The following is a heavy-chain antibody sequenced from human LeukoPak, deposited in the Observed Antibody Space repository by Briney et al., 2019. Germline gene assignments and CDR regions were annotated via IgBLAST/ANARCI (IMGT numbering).Heavy chain of an antibody. Sequence: LGGSLRLSCAASGFTFSSYSMNWVRKAPGKGLEWVSSISSSSSYIYYADSVKGRFTISRDNAKNSLYLQMNSLRAEDTAVYYCSRVVVVAAPPLSYYYYYYYMDVWGKGTTVTISS. D-gene: IGHD2-15*01. CDR2: ISSSSSYI. CDR1: GFTFSSYS. V-gene: IGHV3-21*01. CDR3: SRVVVVAAPPLSYYYYYYYMDV. J-gene: IGHJ6*03.